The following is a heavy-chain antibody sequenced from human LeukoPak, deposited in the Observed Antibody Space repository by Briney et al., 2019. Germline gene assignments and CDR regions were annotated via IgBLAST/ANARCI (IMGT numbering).Heavy chain of an antibody. CDR1: GFTFRNYA. Sequence: GGSLRLSCAASGFTFRNYAMSWVRQAPGKGLVWVSTLSVGGTTYYADSVRGRFTIPRDNSKNTLYLQMNSLRAEDTAIYYCAKGGGEDWPFDYWGQGTLVTVSS. CDR3: AKGGGEDWPFDY. D-gene: IGHD3-16*01. J-gene: IGHJ4*02. V-gene: IGHV3-23*01. CDR2: LSVGGTT.